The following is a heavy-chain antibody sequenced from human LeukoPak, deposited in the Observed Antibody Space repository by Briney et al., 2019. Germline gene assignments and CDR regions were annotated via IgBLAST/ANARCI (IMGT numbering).Heavy chain of an antibody. CDR1: GYTFTSYG. CDR3: ARDYYDSSGYLRDY. CDR2: ISAYNGNT. Sequence: GASVKVSCTASGYTFTSYGISWVRQAPGQGLEGMGWISAYNGNTNYAQKLQGRITMTTDTSTSTAYMDLRSLRSDDTAVYYCARDYYDSSGYLRDYWGQGTLATVSS. V-gene: IGHV1-18*01. J-gene: IGHJ4*02. D-gene: IGHD3-22*01.